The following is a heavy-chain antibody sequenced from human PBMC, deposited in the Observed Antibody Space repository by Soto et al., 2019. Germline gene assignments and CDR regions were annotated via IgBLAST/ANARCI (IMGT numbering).Heavy chain of an antibody. J-gene: IGHJ5*02. CDR1: GLSITDSEMG. V-gene: IGHV2-26*01. D-gene: IGHD6-19*01. Sequence: QVTLKESGPVLVKPTEPLTLRCTVSGLSITDSEMGVSWICQTPGQLLEWLAHIDSTGEKSYRTFLKSRLAISKDTLKSQIVLTMTNMDPADTATYYCARRHLAVAVSPWFDPWGQGIPVTFSS. CDR3: ARRHLAVAVSPWFDP. CDR2: IDSTGEK.